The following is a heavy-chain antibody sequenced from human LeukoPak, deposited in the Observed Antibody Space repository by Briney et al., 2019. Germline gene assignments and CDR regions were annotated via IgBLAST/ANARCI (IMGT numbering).Heavy chain of an antibody. CDR2: IWYDGSNK. CDR3: ARDCYYGSGSCLDY. CDR1: GFTFSSYG. Sequence: GGSLRLSCAASGFTFSSYGMHWVRQAPGKGLEWVAVIWYDGSNKYCADSVKGRFTISRDNSKNTLYLQMNSLRAEDTAVYYCARDCYYGSGSCLDYWGQGTLVTVSS. J-gene: IGHJ4*02. V-gene: IGHV3-33*01. D-gene: IGHD3-10*01.